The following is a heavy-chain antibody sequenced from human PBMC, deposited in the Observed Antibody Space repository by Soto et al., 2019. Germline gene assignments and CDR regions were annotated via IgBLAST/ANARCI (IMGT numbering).Heavy chain of an antibody. Sequence: QVQLVQSGAEVKKPGSSVKVSCKASGGTFSTYTITWVRQAPGQGLEWMGRIIPIIGIINYAQKFQGRVTNSADIFTGTAYMELTGLRSADTAVYYCAGDPDSHYNDSHASSYPWGQGTLVTVSS. D-gene: IGHD4-4*01. CDR1: GGTFSTYT. CDR3: AGDPDSHYNDSHASSYP. CDR2: IIPIIGII. V-gene: IGHV1-69*08. J-gene: IGHJ5*02.